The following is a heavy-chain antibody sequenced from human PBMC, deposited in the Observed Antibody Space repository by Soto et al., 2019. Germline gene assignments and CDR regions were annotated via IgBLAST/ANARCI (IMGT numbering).Heavy chain of an antibody. V-gene: IGHV4-38-2*01. Sequence: ASETLSLTCAVSGYSISSGYYWGWIRQPPGKGLEWIGSIYHSGSTYYSPSLKSRVTISVDTSKNQFSLKLSSVTAADTAVYYCARAPMSGSAYYFDYWGQGTLVTVSS. CDR1: GYSISSGYY. CDR3: ARAPMSGSAYYFDY. D-gene: IGHD1-26*01. J-gene: IGHJ4*02. CDR2: IYHSGST.